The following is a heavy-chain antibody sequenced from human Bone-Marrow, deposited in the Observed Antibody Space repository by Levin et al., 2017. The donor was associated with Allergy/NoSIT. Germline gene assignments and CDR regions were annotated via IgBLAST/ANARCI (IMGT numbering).Heavy chain of an antibody. J-gene: IGHJ4*02. CDR2: IYYSRST. CDR1: GGSINSGDHF. Sequence: PSETLSLTCSVSGGSINSGDHFWSWVRQPPGKGLEWIGYIYYSRSTSYSPSLKSRLTISVDTSKNQFSLKLNSVTAADTAVYFCARSGSCAAMTGYYFDSWGQGTLVTVSS. V-gene: IGHV4-30-4*01. D-gene: IGHD3-9*01. CDR3: ARSGSCAAMTGYYFDS.